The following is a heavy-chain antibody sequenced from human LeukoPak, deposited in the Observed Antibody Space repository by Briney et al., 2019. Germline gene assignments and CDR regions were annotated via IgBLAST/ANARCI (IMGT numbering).Heavy chain of an antibody. Sequence: GGSLRLSCAASGFAFSAYGMHWVRQAPGKGLEWVAYIQNDESKIHYTDSVKGRFTISRDISKSALYLQMNSLRGEDTAVYYCAKDPLPAAIPKDYWGQGTLVTVSS. D-gene: IGHD2-2*01. CDR2: IQNDESKI. V-gene: IGHV3-30*02. CDR3: AKDPLPAAIPKDY. J-gene: IGHJ4*02. CDR1: GFAFSAYG.